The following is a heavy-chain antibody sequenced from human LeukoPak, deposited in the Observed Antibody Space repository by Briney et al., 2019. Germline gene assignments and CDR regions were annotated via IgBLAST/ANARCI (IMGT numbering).Heavy chain of an antibody. D-gene: IGHD3-10*01. CDR3: ARDPLYGSGSYFFDF. Sequence: ASVKVSCKASGYTFTGYYMHWVRQAPGQGLELMGWINPNSGGTNYAQKFQGRVTMTRDTSISTVYMELSRLRSDDTAVYYCARDPLYGSGSYFFDFWGQGTLVTVSS. V-gene: IGHV1-2*02. CDR1: GYTFTGYY. J-gene: IGHJ4*02. CDR2: INPNSGGT.